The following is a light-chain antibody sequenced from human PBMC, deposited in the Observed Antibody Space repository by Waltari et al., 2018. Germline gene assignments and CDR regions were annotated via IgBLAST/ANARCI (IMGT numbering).Light chain of an antibody. Sequence: PASVSGSPGQAITISCRASQSVSSYLAWYQQKPGQAPRLLIYDASNRATGIPARFSGSGSGTDFTLTISSLEPEDFAVYYCQQRSNWLTFGQGTRLEIK. CDR1: QSVSSY. CDR3: QQRSNWLT. CDR2: DAS. J-gene: IGKJ5*01. V-gene: IGKV3-11*01.